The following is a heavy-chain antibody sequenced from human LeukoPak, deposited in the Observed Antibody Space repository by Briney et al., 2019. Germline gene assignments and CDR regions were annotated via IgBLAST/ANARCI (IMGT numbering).Heavy chain of an antibody. CDR1: GGSISSSIYY. CDR2: VFYNGAT. Sequence: SETLSLTCIVSGGSISSSIYYWAWVRQPPGKGLEWIGTVFYNGATQYSPSLRSRVTISIDTSKNQFSLKLSSVTAEDTAVYYCARGRGYENPGGYYYYGMDVWGQGTTVTVPS. J-gene: IGHJ6*02. D-gene: IGHD5-12*01. CDR3: ARGRGYENPGGYYYYGMDV. V-gene: IGHV4-39*07.